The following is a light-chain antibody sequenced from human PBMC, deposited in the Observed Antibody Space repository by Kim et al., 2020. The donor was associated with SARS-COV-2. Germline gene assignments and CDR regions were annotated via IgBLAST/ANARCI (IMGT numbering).Light chain of an antibody. CDR1: SSDVGGYNY. CDR2: DVS. V-gene: IGLV2-11*01. J-gene: IGLJ3*02. Sequence: SALTQPRSVSGSPGQSVTISCTGTSSDVGGYNYVSWYQQHPGKAPKLMIYDVSKRPSGVPDRFSGSKSGNTASLTISGLQADDEADYYCCSYAGSYTWVFGGGTQLTVL. CDR3: CSYAGSYTWV.